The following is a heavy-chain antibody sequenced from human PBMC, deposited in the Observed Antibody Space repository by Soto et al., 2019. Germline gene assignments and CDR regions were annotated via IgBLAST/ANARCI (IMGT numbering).Heavy chain of an antibody. CDR2: IGTAGDT. V-gene: IGHV3-13*04. D-gene: IGHD5-12*01. J-gene: IGHJ5*02. CDR3: ARGGGRVATPWFDP. CDR1: GFTFSSYD. Sequence: EVQLVESGGGLVQPGGSLRLSCAASGFTFSSYDMHWVRQATGKGLEWVSAIGTAGDTYYPGSVKGRFTISRENAKNSLYLQMNSLRAGDTAVYYFARGGGRVATPWFDPWGQGTLVTVSS.